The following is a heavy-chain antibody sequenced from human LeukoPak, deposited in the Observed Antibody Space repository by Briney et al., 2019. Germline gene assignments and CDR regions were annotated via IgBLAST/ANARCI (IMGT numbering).Heavy chain of an antibody. J-gene: IGHJ4*02. CDR2: INHSGST. CDR1: GGSFSGYY. D-gene: IGHD5-24*01. V-gene: IGHV4-34*01. CDR3: ARKEMAPLDYFDY. Sequence: SETLSLTCAVYGGSFSGYYWSWIRQPPGKGLEWIGEINHSGSTNYNPSLKSRVTISVDTSKNQFSLKLSSVTAADTAVYYCARKEMAPLDYFDYWGQGTLVTVSS.